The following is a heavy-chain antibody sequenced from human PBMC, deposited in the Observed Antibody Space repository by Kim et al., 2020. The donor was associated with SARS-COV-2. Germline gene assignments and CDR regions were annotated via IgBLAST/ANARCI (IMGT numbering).Heavy chain of an antibody. V-gene: IGHV3-74*01. Sequence: GGSLRLSCVASGFTFSSYWMHWVRQAPGKGLVWVSRVNSDGSSTSYADSVKGRFTISRDNARKTLYLQMNSLRAEDTAVYYCASLSTWYVWDKFDYWGQG. CDR2: VNSDGSST. CDR3: ASLSTWYVWDKFDY. J-gene: IGHJ4*02. D-gene: IGHD3-16*01. CDR1: GFTFSSYW.